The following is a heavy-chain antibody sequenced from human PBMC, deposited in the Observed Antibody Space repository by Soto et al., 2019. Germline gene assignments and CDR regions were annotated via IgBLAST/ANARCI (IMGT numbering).Heavy chain of an antibody. J-gene: IGHJ4*02. CDR3: AKERGLLRGAVEN. V-gene: IGHV3-11*01. CDR1: GFTFSDYY. D-gene: IGHD6-19*01. Sequence: GGSLRLSCAASGFTFSDYYMTWIRQAPGKGLEWLSYISGRGTSGSGNVIYYADSVKGRFTVSREDAKNSLYLQMDNLRAEDTAVYYCAKERGLLRGAVENWGQGTLVTVSS. CDR2: ISGRGTSGSGNVI.